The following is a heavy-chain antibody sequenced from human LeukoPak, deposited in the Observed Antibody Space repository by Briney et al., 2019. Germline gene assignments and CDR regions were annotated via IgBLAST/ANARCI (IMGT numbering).Heavy chain of an antibody. CDR2: IYYSGST. CDR3: AGGGYSYGHSFDY. D-gene: IGHD5-18*01. V-gene: IGHV4-59*01. J-gene: IGHJ4*02. CDR1: GGSISSYC. Sequence: SETLSLTCTVSGGSISSYCWSWIRQPPGKGLEWIGYIYYSGSTNYNPSLKSRVTISVDTSKNQFSLKLSSVTAADTAVYYCAGGGYSYGHSFDYWGQGTLVTVSS.